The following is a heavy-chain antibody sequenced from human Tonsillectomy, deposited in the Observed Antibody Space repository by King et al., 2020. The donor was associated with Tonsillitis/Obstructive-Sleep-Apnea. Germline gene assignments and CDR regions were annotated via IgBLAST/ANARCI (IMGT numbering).Heavy chain of an antibody. D-gene: IGHD1-26*01. CDR2: ISYDGSNK. J-gene: IGHJ4*02. Sequence: VQLVESGGGVVQPGRSLRLSCAASGFTFSSYGMHWVRQAPGKGLEWVEVISYDGSNKYYADSVKGRFTISRDNSKNTLYLQMNSLRAEDTAVYYCAKDNSGSYYEGSDYWGQGTLVTVSS. CDR3: AKDNSGSYYEGSDY. CDR1: GFTFSSYG. V-gene: IGHV3-30*18.